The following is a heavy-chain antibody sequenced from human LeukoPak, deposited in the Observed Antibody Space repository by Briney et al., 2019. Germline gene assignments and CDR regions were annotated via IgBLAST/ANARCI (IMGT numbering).Heavy chain of an antibody. CDR2: IYTSGST. CDR3: ARAGRGTSARNGFDI. Sequence: SETLSLTCTVSGGSIGSYYWSWIRQPPGKGLEWIGYIYTSGSTNYNPSLKSQVTMSVGTSRNQFSLKLSSVTAADTAVYYCARAGRGTSARNGFDIWGQGTMVTVSS. J-gene: IGHJ3*02. V-gene: IGHV4-4*09. CDR1: GGSIGSYY. D-gene: IGHD1-26*01.